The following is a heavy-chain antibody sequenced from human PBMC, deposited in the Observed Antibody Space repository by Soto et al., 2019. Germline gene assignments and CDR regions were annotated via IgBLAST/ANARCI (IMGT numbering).Heavy chain of an antibody. CDR1: GFTFNNYA. CDR3: AKERGEGYGIAV. V-gene: IGHV3-23*01. Sequence: EVHLLESGGCLVQPGGSLSLSCAASGFTFNNYAMSWVRQAPGKGLEWVSTISSSGGSTYYADSVKGRCTISRDNSKNPLKLQMNSLRAADTAVYYCAKERGEGYGIAVWGQGTRVTVSS. D-gene: IGHD3-16*01. J-gene: IGHJ6*02. CDR2: ISSSGGST.